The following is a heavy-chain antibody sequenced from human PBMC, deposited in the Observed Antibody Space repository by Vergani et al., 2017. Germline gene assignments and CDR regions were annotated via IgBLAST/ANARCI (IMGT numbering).Heavy chain of an antibody. CDR3: ARDYSPGYSYGYYGMDV. CDR2: IWYDGSNK. J-gene: IGHJ6*02. D-gene: IGHD5-18*01. Sequence: QVQLVESGGGVVQPGRSLRLSCAASGFTFSSYGMHWVRQAPGKGLEWVAVIWYDGSNKYYADSVKGRFTISRDNSKNTLYLQMNSLRAEDTAVYYCARDYSPGYSYGYYGMDVWGQGTTVTVSS. V-gene: IGHV3-30*19. CDR1: GFTFSSYG.